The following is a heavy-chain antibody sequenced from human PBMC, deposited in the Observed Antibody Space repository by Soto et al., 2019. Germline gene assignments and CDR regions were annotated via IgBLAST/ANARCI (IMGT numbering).Heavy chain of an antibody. CDR3: ARDQDYGGNRFDY. Sequence: GGSLRLSCAASGFTFSDYYMSWIRQAPGKGLEWVSYISSSGSTIYYADSVKGRFTISRDNAENSLCLQMKSLRAEDTAVYYCARDQDYGGNRFDYWGQGTLVTVSS. CDR2: ISSSGSTI. V-gene: IGHV3-11*01. CDR1: GFTFSDYY. J-gene: IGHJ4*02. D-gene: IGHD4-17*01.